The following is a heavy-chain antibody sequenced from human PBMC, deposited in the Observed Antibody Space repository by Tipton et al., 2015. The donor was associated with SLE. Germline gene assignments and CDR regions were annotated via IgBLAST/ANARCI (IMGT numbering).Heavy chain of an antibody. V-gene: IGHV4-39*01. CDR2: IYYSGST. CDR3: ARPSSSPTWLNYFDY. CDR1: GGSISSSSYY. Sequence: TLSLTCTVSGGSISSSSYYWGWIRQPPGKGLEWIGSIYYSGSTYYNPSLKSRVTISVDTSKNQFSLKLSSVTAADTAVYYCARPSSSPTWLNYFDYWGQGTLVTVSS. D-gene: IGHD6-6*01. J-gene: IGHJ4*02.